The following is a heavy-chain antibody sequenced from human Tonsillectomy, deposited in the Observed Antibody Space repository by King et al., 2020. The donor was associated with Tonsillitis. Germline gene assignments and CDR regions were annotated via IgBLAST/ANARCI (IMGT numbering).Heavy chain of an antibody. V-gene: IGHV3-72*01. CDR3: ASSVGDGWSGYFN. CDR1: GFTFSDHY. J-gene: IGHJ4*02. CDR2: TRNKANSYTT. D-gene: IGHD3-3*01. Sequence: QLVQSGGGLVQPGGSLRLSCAASGFTFSDHYMDWVRQAPGKGLEWVGRTRNKANSYTTEYAASVKGRSTISRDDSKNSLYLQMNSLKTEDTAVYYCASSVGDGWSGYFNWGQGTLVTVSS.